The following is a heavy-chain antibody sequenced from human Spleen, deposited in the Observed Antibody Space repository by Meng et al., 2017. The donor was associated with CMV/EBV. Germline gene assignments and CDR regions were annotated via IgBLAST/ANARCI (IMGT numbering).Heavy chain of an antibody. CDR1: GFTLSGDT. J-gene: IGHJ6*02. CDR3: VRDGGGIKKYGMDV. CDR2: ISSSSSYI. D-gene: IGHD3-16*01. Sequence: GGSLRLSCAASGFTLSGDTMNWVRQAPEKGLEWVSSISSSSSYIYYADSVKGRFTISRDNAKNSLYLQMSSLRAEDTALYYCVRDGGGIKKYGMDVWGQGTTVTVSS. V-gene: IGHV3-21*01.